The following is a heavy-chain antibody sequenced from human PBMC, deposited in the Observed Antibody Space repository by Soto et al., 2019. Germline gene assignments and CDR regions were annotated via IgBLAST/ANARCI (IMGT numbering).Heavy chain of an antibody. CDR2: IYYSGST. V-gene: IGHV4-59*08. CDR3: ARLVWSYGTWFDP. D-gene: IGHD5-18*01. J-gene: IGHJ5*02. CDR1: GGSISSYY. Sequence: QVQLQESGPGLVKPSETLSLTCTVSGGSISSYYWSWIRQPPGKGLEWIGYIYYSGSTNYNPSLKSRVTISVDTSKNQFSLKLSSVTAADTAVDYCARLVWSYGTWFDPWGQGTLVTVSS.